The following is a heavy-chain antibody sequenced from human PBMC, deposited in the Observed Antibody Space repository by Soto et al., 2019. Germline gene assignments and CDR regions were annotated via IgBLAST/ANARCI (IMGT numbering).Heavy chain of an antibody. CDR2: ISYDGSNK. Sequence: GGSLRLSCAASGFTFSSYGMHWVRQAPGKGLEWVAVISYDGSNKYYADSVKGRFTISRDNSENTLYLQMNSLRAEDTAVYYCAKTGNTAFDYYSYGMDVWGQGTTVTVSS. CDR1: GFTFSSYG. D-gene: IGHD2-2*02. CDR3: AKTGNTAFDYYSYGMDV. V-gene: IGHV3-30*18. J-gene: IGHJ6*02.